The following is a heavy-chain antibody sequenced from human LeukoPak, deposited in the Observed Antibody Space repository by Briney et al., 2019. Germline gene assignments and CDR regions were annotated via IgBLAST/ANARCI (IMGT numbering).Heavy chain of an antibody. CDR3: ARHPTYSSSWYTLFSFDP. D-gene: IGHD6-13*01. Sequence: EASVKVSCKASGGTFNSYAISWVRQAPGQGLERMGRIIPILGIANYAQKFQGRVTITADKSTSTAYMELSSLRSEDTAVYYCARHPTYSSSWYTLFSFDPWGQGTLVTVSS. CDR2: IIPILGIA. CDR1: GGTFNSYA. J-gene: IGHJ5*02. V-gene: IGHV1-69*04.